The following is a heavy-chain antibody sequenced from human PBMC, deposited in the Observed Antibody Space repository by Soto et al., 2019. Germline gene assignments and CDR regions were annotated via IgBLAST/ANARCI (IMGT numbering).Heavy chain of an antibody. CDR2: INHSGST. CDR1: GGSVSGYY. J-gene: IGHJ4*02. V-gene: IGHV4-34*01. CDR3: ARARMELRYFDWSRGGYYFDY. D-gene: IGHD3-9*01. Sequence: PSETLSLTCAVYGGSVSGYYWSWIRQPPGKGLEWIGEINHSGSTNYNPSLKSRVTISVDTSKNQFSLKLSSVTAADTAVYYCARARMELRYFDWSRGGYYFDYWGQGTLVTVSS.